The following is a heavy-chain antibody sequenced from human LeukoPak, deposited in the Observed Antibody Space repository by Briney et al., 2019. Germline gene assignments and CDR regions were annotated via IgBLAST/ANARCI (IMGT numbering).Heavy chain of an antibody. CDR1: GFTFSSYW. J-gene: IGHJ6*03. V-gene: IGHV3-74*01. Sequence: GGSLRLSCTASGFTFSSYWMHWVRQAPGKGLVWVSRINSDGSSTNYADSVKGRFTISRDNAKNTVYLQMNRLRAEDTAVYYCAREEITMVRGVMYYNMDVWGKGTTVTVSS. CDR3: AREEITMVRGVMYYNMDV. D-gene: IGHD3-10*01. CDR2: INSDGSST.